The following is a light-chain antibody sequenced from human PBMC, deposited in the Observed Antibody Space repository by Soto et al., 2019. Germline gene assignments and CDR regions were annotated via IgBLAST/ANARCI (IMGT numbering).Light chain of an antibody. CDR3: QQYNSYSPYT. J-gene: IGKJ2*01. CDR1: QSISSW. Sequence: DIQMTQSPSTLSASVGDRVTITCRASQSISSWLAWYQQKPGKAPKLLIYDASSLESGVPSRFSGSGSGTEFTLTISSLQPDDFATYYCQQYNSYSPYTFGQGNKLEIQ. V-gene: IGKV1-5*01. CDR2: DAS.